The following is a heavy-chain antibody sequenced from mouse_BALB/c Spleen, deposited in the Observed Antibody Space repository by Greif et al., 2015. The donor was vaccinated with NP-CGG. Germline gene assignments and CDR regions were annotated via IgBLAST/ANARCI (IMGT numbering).Heavy chain of an antibody. D-gene: IGHD1-2*01. CDR2: INPYNDYT. CDR3: ARGALLRPRGYAMDY. Sequence: EVQVVESGAELVRPGASVKISCKAFGYTFTNHHINWVKQRPGQGLDWIGYINPYNDYTSYNQKFKGKATLTVDKSSSTAYMELSSLTSEDSAVYYCARGALLRPRGYAMDYWGQGTSVTVSS. CDR1: GYTFTNHH. V-gene: IGHV1S45*01. J-gene: IGHJ4*01.